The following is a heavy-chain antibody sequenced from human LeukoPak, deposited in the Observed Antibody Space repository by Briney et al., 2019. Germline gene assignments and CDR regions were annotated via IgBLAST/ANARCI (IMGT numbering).Heavy chain of an antibody. J-gene: IGHJ4*02. D-gene: IGHD2-8*01. Sequence: ASVKVSCKASGYTFTGYYMHWVRQAPGQGLEWMGWINPNSGGTNYAQKFQGRVTMTRDTSISTAYMELSRLRSDDTAVYYCAIEYCTNGVCYPFDHWGQGTLVTVSS. CDR2: INPNSGGT. CDR3: AIEYCTNGVCYPFDH. V-gene: IGHV1-2*02. CDR1: GYTFTGYY.